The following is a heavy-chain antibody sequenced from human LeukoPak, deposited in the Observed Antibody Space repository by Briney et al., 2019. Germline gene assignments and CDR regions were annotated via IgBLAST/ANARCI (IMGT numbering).Heavy chain of an antibody. J-gene: IGHJ4*02. CDR3: ARGGLSPLPSYFDY. CDR2: IYTSGST. Sequence: PSETLSLTCTVSGGSISSGSYYWSWIRQPAGKGLEWIGRIYTSGSTNYNPSLKSRVTISVDTSKNQFSLKLSSVTAADTAVYYCARGGLSPLPSYFDYWGQGTLVTVSS. V-gene: IGHV4-61*02. D-gene: IGHD3-16*01. CDR1: GGSISSGSYY.